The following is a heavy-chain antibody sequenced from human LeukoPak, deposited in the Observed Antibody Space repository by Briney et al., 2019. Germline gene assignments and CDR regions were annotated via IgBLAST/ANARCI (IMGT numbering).Heavy chain of an antibody. CDR2: INHSGST. Sequence: PSEILSLTCAVYGGSFSGYYWSWIRQPPGKGLEWIGEINHSGSTNYNPSLKSRVTISVDTSKNQFSLKLSSVTAADTAVYYCARYSYYYDSSGLFDYWGQGTLVTVSS. J-gene: IGHJ4*02. V-gene: IGHV4-34*01. CDR1: GGSFSGYY. CDR3: ARYSYYYDSSGLFDY. D-gene: IGHD3-22*01.